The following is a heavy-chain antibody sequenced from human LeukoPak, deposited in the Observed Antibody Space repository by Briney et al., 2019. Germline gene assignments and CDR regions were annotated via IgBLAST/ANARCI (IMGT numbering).Heavy chain of an antibody. CDR1: GFTFRSYA. Sequence: GRSLRLSCAASGFTFRSYAMTWVRQAPGKGLEWVAFIRYDGSNKYYADSVKGRFTISRDNSKNTLYLQMNSLRAEDTAVYYCAKDNLVWGQGTLVTVSS. J-gene: IGHJ4*02. D-gene: IGHD6-6*01. CDR3: AKDNLV. CDR2: IRYDGSNK. V-gene: IGHV3-30*02.